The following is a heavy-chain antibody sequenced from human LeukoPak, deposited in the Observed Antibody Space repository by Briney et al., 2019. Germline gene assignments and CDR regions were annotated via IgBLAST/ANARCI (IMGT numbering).Heavy chain of an antibody. D-gene: IGHD6-19*01. CDR3: ATAVAGPITFDY. V-gene: IGHV1-46*01. CDR2: LKLYDGSI. CDR1: GYSFIRYH. Sequence: ASVKVSCKASGYSFIRYHIHWVRQAPGQGLEWMGVLKLYDGSISHAQKFQGRVTMTEDTSTDTAYMELSSLRSEDTAVYYCATAVAGPITFDYWGQGTLVTVSS. J-gene: IGHJ4*02.